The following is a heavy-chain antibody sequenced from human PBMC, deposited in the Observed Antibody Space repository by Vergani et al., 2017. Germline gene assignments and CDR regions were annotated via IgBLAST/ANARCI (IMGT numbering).Heavy chain of an antibody. CDR1: GGSISSGGYY. Sequence: QVQLQESGPGLVKPSQTLSLTCTVSGGSISSGGYYWSWIRQHPGKGLEWVSSISSSSSYIYYADSVKGRFTISRDNAKNSLYLQMNSLRAEDTAVYYCARVAGVPAADKAPSYFDYWGQGTLVTVSS. CDR2: ISSSSSYI. V-gene: IGHV3-11*06. J-gene: IGHJ4*02. CDR3: ARVAGVPAADKAPSYFDY. D-gene: IGHD2-2*01.